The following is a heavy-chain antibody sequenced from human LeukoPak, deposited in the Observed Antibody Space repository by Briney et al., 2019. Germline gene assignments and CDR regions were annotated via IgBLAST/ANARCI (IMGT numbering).Heavy chain of an antibody. J-gene: IGHJ4*02. CDR2: IGSSSSII. D-gene: IGHD2-2*01. V-gene: IGHV3-48*02. CDR1: GFTFRCYS. CDR3: ARRNNGVVPAGIGYYFDY. Sequence: GSLRLSCAAPGFTFRCYSMGWVRQAPGKGLGWGSYIGSSSSIIYYADSVKGRFTISRDNAKNSLYLQMNSLRDEDTAVYYRARRNNGVVPAGIGYYFDYWGQGTLVTVSS.